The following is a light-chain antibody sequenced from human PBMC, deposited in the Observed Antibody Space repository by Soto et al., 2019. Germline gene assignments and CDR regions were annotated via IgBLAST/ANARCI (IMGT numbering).Light chain of an antibody. CDR1: QSISNY. CDR3: QQSYNTPLWT. V-gene: IGKV1-39*01. CDR2: AAS. J-gene: IGKJ1*01. Sequence: DIQMSQSPSSLSASVGESVTLTCRASQSISNYLNWYQQKLGKAPKLLIHAASSLQSGVPSRFSGSGSGTDFTLTISSLQPEDFANYYCQQSYNTPLWTFGQGTKVDIK.